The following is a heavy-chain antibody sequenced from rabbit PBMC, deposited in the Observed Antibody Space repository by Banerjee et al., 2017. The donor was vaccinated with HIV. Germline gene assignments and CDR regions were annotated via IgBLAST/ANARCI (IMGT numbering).Heavy chain of an antibody. V-gene: IGHV1S43*01. CDR2: IHTGSGGT. J-gene: IGHJ4*01. CDR3: ARGDTGSRHSPFNL. D-gene: IGHD1-1*01. CDR1: GFSFSSSYY. Sequence: QEQLVESGGGLVQPEGSLTLTCTASGFSFSSSYYMCWVRQAPGKGLEWSACIHTGSGGTWDASWVNGRFTISSHNAQNTLYLQLTSLTAADTATYFCARGDTGSRHSPFNLWGQGTLVTVS.